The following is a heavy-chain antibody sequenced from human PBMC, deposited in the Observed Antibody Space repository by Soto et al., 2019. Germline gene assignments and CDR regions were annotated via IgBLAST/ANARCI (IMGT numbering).Heavy chain of an antibody. V-gene: IGHV1-69*06. CDR1: GGTFSSYA. Sequence: QVQLVQSGAEVKKPGSSVKVSCKASGGTFSSYAISWVRQAPGQGLEWMGGIIPIFGTANYAQKFQGRVTIAADKFMSTAYMERSSLRSEDTAVYYCAREFRAYYYDSSGHNWFDPWGQGTLVTVSS. J-gene: IGHJ5*02. D-gene: IGHD3-22*01. CDR2: IIPIFGTA. CDR3: AREFRAYYYDSSGHNWFDP.